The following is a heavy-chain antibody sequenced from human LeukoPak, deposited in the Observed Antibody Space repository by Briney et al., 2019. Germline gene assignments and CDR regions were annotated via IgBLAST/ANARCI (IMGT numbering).Heavy chain of an antibody. V-gene: IGHV3-53*01. CDR1: GFTVSSNY. J-gene: IGHJ6*02. D-gene: IGHD3-22*01. Sequence: GGSLRLSCAASGFTVSSNYMSWIRQAPGKGLEWVSVIYSGGSTYYADSVKGRFTISRDNSKNTLYLQMNSLRAEDTALYYCARDILHNGECSGYPSSTVGMDLWAQGTTVSVS. CDR2: IYSGGST. CDR3: ARDILHNGECSGYPSSTVGMDL.